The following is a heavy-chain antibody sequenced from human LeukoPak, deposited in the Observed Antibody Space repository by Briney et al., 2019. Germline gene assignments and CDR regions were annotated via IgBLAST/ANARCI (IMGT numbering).Heavy chain of an antibody. D-gene: IGHD2-15*01. J-gene: IGHJ3*02. CDR1: GFTFRSYA. CDR3: AKGVYWCSGFSCHHAHYAFDM. V-gene: IGHV3-23*01. Sequence: PGASLRLFCAASGFTFRSYAMIWVRQAAGKGLEGVSFISNSGGITVYADSVRGRFTISRDNSRNTLYLQLNSLRVEDTAVYYCAKGVYWCSGFSCHHAHYAFDMWGQGTMVTVSS. CDR2: ISNSGGIT.